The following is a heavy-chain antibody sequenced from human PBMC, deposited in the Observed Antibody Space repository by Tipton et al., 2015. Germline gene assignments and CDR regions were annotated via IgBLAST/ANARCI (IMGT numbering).Heavy chain of an antibody. D-gene: IGHD6-19*01. CDR2: ISGYNVDT. CDR1: GYTFTSHG. Sequence: QSGPEVKKPGASVKVSCKASGYTFTSHGISWVRQAPGQGLEWMGWISGYNVDTNYAENLKGRVTMTTDTSTSTAYMELRSLRSDDTAVYYCARDKGYSSGWYNRYFDYWGQGTLVTVSS. J-gene: IGHJ4*02. V-gene: IGHV1-18*01. CDR3: ARDKGYSSGWYNRYFDY.